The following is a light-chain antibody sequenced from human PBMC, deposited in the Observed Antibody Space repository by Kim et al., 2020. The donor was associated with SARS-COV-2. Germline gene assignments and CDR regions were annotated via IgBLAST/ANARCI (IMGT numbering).Light chain of an antibody. CDR1: QTILYTSNNKNY. V-gene: IGKV4-1*01. J-gene: IGKJ5*01. CDR3: QQYYSTPAIT. CDR2: WAS. Sequence: DIVMTQSPDSLAVSLGERATVNCKSSQTILYTSNNKNYLAWYQQKPGQPPKLLIYWASTRHSGVPDRFSGSGSGTDFTLTISSVQAEDVAIYYCQQYYSTPAITVAQGTRLEIK.